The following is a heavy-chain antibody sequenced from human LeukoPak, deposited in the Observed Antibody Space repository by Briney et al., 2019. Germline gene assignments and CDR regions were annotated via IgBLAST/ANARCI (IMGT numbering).Heavy chain of an antibody. CDR1: GYSFTSYC. CDR3: GMSGDRVPLQDDVFDV. D-gene: IGHD1-26*01. CDR2: IYPGDSGP. V-gene: IGHV5-51*01. J-gene: IGHJ3*01. Sequence: GESLQISCKVSGYSFTSYCIGWLRQMPGKGLEWMGIIYPGDSGPTYSPSFQGQVTISVDKSINTAYLQWSSLQASDTAMYYCGMSGDRVPLQDDVFDVWGQGTMVTVST.